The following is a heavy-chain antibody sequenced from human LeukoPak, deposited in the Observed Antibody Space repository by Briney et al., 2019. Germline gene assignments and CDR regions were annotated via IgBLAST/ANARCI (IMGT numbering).Heavy chain of an antibody. D-gene: IGHD6-13*01. V-gene: IGHV4-59*01. CDR3: ARDSSSWAGHYYYMDV. J-gene: IGHJ6*03. CDR2: IYYSGST. Sequence: PSETLSLTCTVSGGSISSYYWSWIRQLPGKGLEWIGYIYYSGSTNYNPSLKSRVTISVDTSKNQFSLKLSSVTAADTAVYYCARDSSSWAGHYYYMDVWGKGTTVTVSS. CDR1: GGSISSYY.